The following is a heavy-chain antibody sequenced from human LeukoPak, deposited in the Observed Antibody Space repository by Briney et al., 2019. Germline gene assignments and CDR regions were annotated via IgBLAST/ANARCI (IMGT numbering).Heavy chain of an antibody. CDR1: GYTFTSYG. J-gene: IGHJ4*02. V-gene: IGHV1-18*01. CDR2: ISAYNGNT. CDR3: ARVGNYDILTGYDNYFDY. D-gene: IGHD3-9*01. Sequence: ASVNVSCTASGYTFTSYGISWVRQAPGQGLEWMGWISAYNGNTNYAQKLQGRITMTTDTSTSTAYMELRSLRSDDTAVYYCARVGNYDILTGYDNYFDYWGQGTLVTVSS.